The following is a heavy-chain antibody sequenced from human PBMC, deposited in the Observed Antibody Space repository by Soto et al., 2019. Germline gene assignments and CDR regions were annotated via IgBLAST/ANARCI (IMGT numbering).Heavy chain of an antibody. Sequence: QVTLKESGPVLVKPTEPLTLTCTVSGFSLSNARMGVSWIRQPPGKALEWLAHIFSNDEKSYSTSLKSRLTISTDTSKGQVVLTMSNMEPVDTATYYWARNLPDYGSYKRGMYVCGQGTTVTVSS. D-gene: IGHD4-17*01. CDR2: IFSNDEK. CDR1: GFSLSNARMG. V-gene: IGHV2-26*01. J-gene: IGHJ6*02. CDR3: ARNLPDYGSYKRGMYV.